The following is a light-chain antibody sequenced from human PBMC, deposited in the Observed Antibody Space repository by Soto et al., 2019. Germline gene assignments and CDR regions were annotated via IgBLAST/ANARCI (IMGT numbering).Light chain of an antibody. J-gene: IGLJ3*02. Sequence: QSALTQPASVSGSPGQSITISCTGTSSDIGAYNYLSWYQQHPGKAPKLMIYEVSDRPSGISNRFSGSKSGNTASLTISGLQAEDEADYYCSSSTISGTHWVFGGGTKLTVL. CDR3: SSSTISGTHWV. CDR1: SSDIGAYNY. V-gene: IGLV2-14*01. CDR2: EVS.